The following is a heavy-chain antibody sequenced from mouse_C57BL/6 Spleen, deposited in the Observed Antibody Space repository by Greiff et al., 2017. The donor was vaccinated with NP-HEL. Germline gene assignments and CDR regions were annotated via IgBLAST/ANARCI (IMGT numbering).Heavy chain of an antibody. D-gene: IGHD4-1*01. J-gene: IGHJ3*01. CDR1: GFTFSDYY. V-gene: IGHV5-16*01. Sequence: EVMLVESEGGLVQPGSSMKLSCTASGFTFSDYYMAWVRQVPEKGLEWVANINYDGSSTYYLDSLKSRFIISRDNAKNILYLQMSSLKSEDTATYYCARDLGLTGTLFAYWGQGTLVTVSA. CDR2: INYDGSST. CDR3: ARDLGLTGTLFAY.